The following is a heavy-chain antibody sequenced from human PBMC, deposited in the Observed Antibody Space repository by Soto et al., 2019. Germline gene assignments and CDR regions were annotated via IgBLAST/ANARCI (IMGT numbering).Heavy chain of an antibody. CDR2: ISAYNGNT. CDR3: ARAGSYDYVWGSYRYYFDY. D-gene: IGHD3-16*02. CDR1: CYTFTSYG. Sequence: ASVKVCCKASCYTFTSYGISLFRQYPGQWLECMGWISAYNGNTNYAQKLQGRVTMTTDTSTSTAYMELRSLRSDDTAVYYCARAGSYDYVWGSYRYYFDYWGQGTLVTVSS. V-gene: IGHV1-18*01. J-gene: IGHJ4*02.